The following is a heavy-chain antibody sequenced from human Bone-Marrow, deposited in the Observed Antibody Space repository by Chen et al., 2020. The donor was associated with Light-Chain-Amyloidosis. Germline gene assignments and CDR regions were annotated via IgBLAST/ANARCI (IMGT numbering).Heavy chain of an antibody. Sequence: EVQLVESGGGLVQPGGSLRLSCATSGFNFSSFGMSWVRQAPGKGMEWVSTVSGSTVSTYYAGAVKGRFSISRDNSKSTLYLQMNSLRAGDTAVYFCTRKVGYFDFWGQGSLVTVSS. CDR1: GFNFSSFG. V-gene: IGHV3-23*04. CDR3: TRKVGYFDF. J-gene: IGHJ4*02. D-gene: IGHD3-22*01. CDR2: VSGSTVST.